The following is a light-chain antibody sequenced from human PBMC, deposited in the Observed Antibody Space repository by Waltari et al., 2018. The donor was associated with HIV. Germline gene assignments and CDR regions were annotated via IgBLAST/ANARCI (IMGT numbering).Light chain of an antibody. CDR1: GIDVGGHNS. CDR3: CSYAGSYTYV. CDR2: DVS. V-gene: IGLV2-11*01. Sequence: QSALTQPRSVSGSPGQSVTISCTGTGIDVGGHNSVSWYQQSPDKAPKIMIYDVSKRSSGVPDRFSGSKSGNTASLTISGLQSEDEANYFCCSYAGSYTYVFGTGTEVTVL. J-gene: IGLJ1*01.